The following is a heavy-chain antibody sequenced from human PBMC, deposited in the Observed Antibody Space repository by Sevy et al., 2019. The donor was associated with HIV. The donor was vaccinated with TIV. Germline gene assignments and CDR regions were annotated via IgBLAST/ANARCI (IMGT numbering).Heavy chain of an antibody. CDR2: IRSKAYGGTT. D-gene: IGHD2-2*01. J-gene: IGHJ4*02. Sequence: GGSLRLSCTASGFTFGDYAMSWFRQAPGKGLEWVGFIRSKAYGGTTEYAASVKGRFTISRDDSKSIAYLQMNSLKTEDTAVYYCTRDFPPLGYCSSTSCRFDYWGQGTLVTVSS. V-gene: IGHV3-49*03. CDR1: GFTFGDYA. CDR3: TRDFPPLGYCSSTSCRFDY.